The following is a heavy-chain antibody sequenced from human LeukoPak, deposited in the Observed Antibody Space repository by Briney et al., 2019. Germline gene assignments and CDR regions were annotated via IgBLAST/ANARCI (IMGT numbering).Heavy chain of an antibody. Sequence: ASVKVSCKASGGTFSSYAISWVRQAPGQGLEWMGWISAYNGNTNYAQKLQGRVTMTTDTSTSTAYMELRSLRSDDTAVYYCGRLEVGSSWPLDYWGQGTLVTVSS. D-gene: IGHD6-13*01. CDR2: ISAYNGNT. CDR1: GGTFSSYA. J-gene: IGHJ4*02. CDR3: GRLEVGSSWPLDY. V-gene: IGHV1-18*01.